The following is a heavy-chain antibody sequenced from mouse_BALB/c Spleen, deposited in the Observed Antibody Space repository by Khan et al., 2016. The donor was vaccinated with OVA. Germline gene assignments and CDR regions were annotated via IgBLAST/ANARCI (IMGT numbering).Heavy chain of an antibody. V-gene: IGHV1-87*01. Sequence: QVHVKQSGAELARPGASVKLSCKASGYSFTNYWMQWVKQRPGQGLEWIGTTYPGNGDTRYTQNFKGKATLTADKSSNTAYMQLSSLASEDAAVSDCSRGGITSGYFDYWGLGTTLTVSS. CDR3: SRGGITSGYFDY. J-gene: IGHJ2*01. D-gene: IGHD1-1*01. CDR2: TYPGNGDT. CDR1: GYSFTNYW.